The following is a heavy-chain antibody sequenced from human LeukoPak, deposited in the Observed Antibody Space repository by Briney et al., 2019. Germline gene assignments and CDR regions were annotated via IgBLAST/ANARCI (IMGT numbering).Heavy chain of an antibody. D-gene: IGHD6-19*01. V-gene: IGHV3-53*01. J-gene: IGHJ4*02. CDR3: ATYGIAVAGIS. CDR1: GFTFSSYA. CDR2: IYSGGST. Sequence: GGSLRLSCAASGFTFSSYAMSWVRQAPGKGLEWVSVIYSGGSTYYADSVKGRFTISRDNSKNTLYLQMNSLRAEDTAVYYCATYGIAVAGISWGQGTLVTVSS.